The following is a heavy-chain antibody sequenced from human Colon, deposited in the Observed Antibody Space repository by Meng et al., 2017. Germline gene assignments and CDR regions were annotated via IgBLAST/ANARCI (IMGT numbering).Heavy chain of an antibody. CDR1: GFPFNSFA. CDR3: GKRISGWYYMDY. CDR2: ITGGGGVT. Sequence: EVQLLESGGGLVQPGGSLRLSCAASGFPFNSFAFSLVRQTPGKGLEWVSAITGGGGVTYYADSVKGRFTISRDNSKNTLYLQMNSLRAEDTAVYYCGKRISGWYYMDYWGRGTLVTVSS. V-gene: IGHV3-23*01. D-gene: IGHD6-19*01. J-gene: IGHJ4*02.